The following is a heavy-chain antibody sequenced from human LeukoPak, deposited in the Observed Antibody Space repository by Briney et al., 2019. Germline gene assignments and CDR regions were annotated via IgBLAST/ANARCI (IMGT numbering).Heavy chain of an antibody. D-gene: IGHD3-10*01. J-gene: IGHJ4*02. CDR3: ARDMVRGVSSN. V-gene: IGHV3-11*04. CDR1: GFTFSDYY. CDR2: ISSSGSTI. Sequence: GGSLTLSCAASGFTFSDYYMSWIRQAPGKGLDWVSYISSSGSTIYYADSVKGRFTISRDNAKNSLYLQMNSLRAEDTAVYYCARDMVRGVSSNWGQGTLVTVSS.